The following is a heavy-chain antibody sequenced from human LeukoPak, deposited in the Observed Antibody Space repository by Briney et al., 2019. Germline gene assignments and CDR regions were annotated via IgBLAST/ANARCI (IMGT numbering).Heavy chain of an antibody. Sequence: GGSLRLSCAASGFTFSSYAMHWVRQAPGKGLEWVAVISYDGSNKYYADSVKGRFTISRDNPKNTLYLQMNSLRAEDTAVYYCARDVKDYEYYDSSGYYGWGQGTLVTVSS. J-gene: IGHJ4*02. CDR2: ISYDGSNK. CDR3: ARDVKDYEYYDSSGYYG. D-gene: IGHD3-22*01. CDR1: GFTFSSYA. V-gene: IGHV3-30-3*01.